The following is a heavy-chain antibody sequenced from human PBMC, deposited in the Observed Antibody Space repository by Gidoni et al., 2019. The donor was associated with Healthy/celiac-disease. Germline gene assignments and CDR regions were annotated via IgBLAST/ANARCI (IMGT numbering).Heavy chain of an antibody. D-gene: IGHD3-3*01. V-gene: IGHV3-15*01. Sequence: EVQLVASGGGLVKPAGSLRLSCAASGFPFSNAGMSWVRQAPGKGREWVGRIKSKTDGGTTDYAAPVKGRFTSARDDSKNTQYLQMNSLKTENTAVYYCTTGPYDFWSGYERYLDGMDVWGQGTTVTVSS. J-gene: IGHJ6*02. CDR1: GFPFSNAG. CDR3: TTGPYDFWSGYERYLDGMDV. CDR2: IKSKTDGGTT.